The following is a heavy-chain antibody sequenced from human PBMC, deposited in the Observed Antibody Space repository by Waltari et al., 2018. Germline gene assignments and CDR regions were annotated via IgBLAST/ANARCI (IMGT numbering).Heavy chain of an antibody. J-gene: IGHJ6*02. V-gene: IGHV3-74*01. CDR2: IKSEGGGT. CDR3: ASHRPGGYGMDV. Sequence: WMHWVRQAPGEGLGWVSRIKSEGGGTTYADSVKGRFTTSRDNAKNTLFLQMNSLRAEDTAVYYCASHRPGGYGMDVWGQGTTVTVSS. D-gene: IGHD2-15*01. CDR1: W.